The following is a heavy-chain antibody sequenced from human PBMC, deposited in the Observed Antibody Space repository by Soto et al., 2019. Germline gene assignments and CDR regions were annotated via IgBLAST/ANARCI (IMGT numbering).Heavy chain of an antibody. CDR3: SREGAFGGTP. CDR1: GGYISTYY. V-gene: IGHV4-4*07. CDR2: IHNSGYT. D-gene: IGHD2-15*01. Sequence: PSETLSLTCTISGGYISTYYWSWIRQPPGKGLEWIGHIHNSGYTNYNPSLSSRVTMSIDASNNQFSLKLSSATAADTAVYYCSREGAFGGTPWGQGTLVTVSS. J-gene: IGHJ5*02.